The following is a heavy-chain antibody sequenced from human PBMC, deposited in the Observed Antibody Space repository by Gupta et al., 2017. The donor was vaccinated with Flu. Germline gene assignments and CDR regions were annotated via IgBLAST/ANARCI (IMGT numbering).Heavy chain of an antibody. D-gene: IGHD5-12*01. Sequence: TFDDYAMHGVRQVPGKGLEWVSGISWNSGRIGYADFVKGRFTISRDNAKNSLSLQMNSLRAEDTALYYCAKGRGLQFAFDYWGQGTLVTVSS. CDR3: AKGRGLQFAFDY. CDR1: TFDDYA. J-gene: IGHJ4*02. V-gene: IGHV3-9*01. CDR2: ISWNSGRI.